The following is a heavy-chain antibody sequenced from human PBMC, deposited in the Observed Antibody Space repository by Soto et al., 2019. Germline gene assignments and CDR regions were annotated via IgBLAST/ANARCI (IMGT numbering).Heavy chain of an antibody. CDR1: GYRFTSYA. CDR3: ACNDYGDYVGAFDI. J-gene: IGHJ3*02. D-gene: IGHD4-17*01. Sequence: PXESLRVSGKGSGYRFTSYAIGLVLQMPGKGLEWMGIIYPGDSDTRYSPSFQGRVTISADKSISTAYLQWSSLKASDTAMYYCACNDYGDYVGAFDIWGQRTMVTVSS. CDR2: IYPGDSDT. V-gene: IGHV5-51*01.